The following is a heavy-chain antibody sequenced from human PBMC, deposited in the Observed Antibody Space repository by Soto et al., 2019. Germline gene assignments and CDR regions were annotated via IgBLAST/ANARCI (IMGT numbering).Heavy chain of an antibody. Sequence: PGGCLGLSCAASGFSLSSSSMNWVRQAPGKGLEWVSSISSSSSYIYYADSVKGRFTISRDNAKNSLYLQMNSLRAEDTAVYHCARDPYYDILTGNWGQGTLVTVSS. CDR2: ISSSSSYI. J-gene: IGHJ4*02. CDR1: GFSLSSSS. CDR3: ARDPYYDILTGN. D-gene: IGHD3-9*01. V-gene: IGHV3-21*01.